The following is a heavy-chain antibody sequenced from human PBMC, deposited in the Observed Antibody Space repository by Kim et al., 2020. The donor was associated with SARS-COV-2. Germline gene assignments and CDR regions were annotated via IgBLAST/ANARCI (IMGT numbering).Heavy chain of an antibody. V-gene: IGHV4-30-4*01. Sequence: SETLSLTCTVSTGSISSGDYYWSWIRQPPGKGLEWIGYIYYRGSTYYNPSLKSRVAISIDTSKNQFSLTLSSVTAADTAMYYCARWGSSTYTQNSDYWGQGTLVTVSS. CDR1: TGSISSGDYY. CDR2: IYYRGST. D-gene: IGHD3-16*01. J-gene: IGHJ4*02. CDR3: ARWGSSTYTQNSDY.